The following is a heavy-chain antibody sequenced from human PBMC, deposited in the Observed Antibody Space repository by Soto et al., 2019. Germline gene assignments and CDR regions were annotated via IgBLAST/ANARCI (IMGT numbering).Heavy chain of an antibody. Sequence: QPGGSLRLSCAASGFTFSSYWMSWVRQAPGKGLEWVANIKQDGSEKYYVDSVKGRFTISRDNAKNSLYLQMNSLRAEDTAVYYCARVRYIKYLHHSSISRSYGMDVWGQGTTVTVSS. V-gene: IGHV3-7*05. D-gene: IGHD1-20*01. J-gene: IGHJ6*02. CDR1: GFTFSSYW. CDR2: IKQDGSEK. CDR3: ARVRYIKYLHHSSISRSYGMDV.